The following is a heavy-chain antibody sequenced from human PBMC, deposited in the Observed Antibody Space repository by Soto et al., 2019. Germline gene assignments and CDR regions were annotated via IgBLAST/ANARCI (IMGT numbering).Heavy chain of an antibody. J-gene: IGHJ5*02. V-gene: IGHV2-5*02. D-gene: IGHD3-9*01. Sequence: QITLKESGPTLVKPTQTLTLTCTVSGFSLTTTGVGVGWIRQPPGKALEWLALIYWDDDKRYSPSLKNRLTITNDIYKNQVVLIMTNMDPVDTATYYCARSLGVYYDILTGYQANWFDPWGQGTLVTVSS. CDR2: IYWDDDK. CDR1: GFSLTTTGVG. CDR3: ARSLGVYYDILTGYQANWFDP.